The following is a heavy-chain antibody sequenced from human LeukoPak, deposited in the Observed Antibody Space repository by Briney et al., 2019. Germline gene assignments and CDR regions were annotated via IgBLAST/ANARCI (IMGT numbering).Heavy chain of an antibody. CDR1: GFTFSNYW. Sequence: GGSLRLSCVASGFTFSNYWMSWVRQAPGKGLEWVANIQQDGSEKYYVDSVKGRFTISRDNAKNSLYLQMNSLRAEDTAVYYCAKVMDRDIVATIRLGSQYYFDYWGQGTLVTVSS. D-gene: IGHD5-12*01. V-gene: IGHV3-7*01. CDR2: IQQDGSEK. CDR3: AKVMDRDIVATIRLGSQYYFDY. J-gene: IGHJ4*02.